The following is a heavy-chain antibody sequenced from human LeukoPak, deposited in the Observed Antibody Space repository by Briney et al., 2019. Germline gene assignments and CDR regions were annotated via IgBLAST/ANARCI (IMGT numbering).Heavy chain of an antibody. Sequence: PGGSLRLSCAATGFTFSSDAMSWVRQAPGKGLEWVSGIDESGGSIYYADSVKGRFTISRDNAKNTLYLQMNSLRAEDTAVYYCARQLGYCSSTSCYAGLDYWGQGTLVTVSS. CDR1: GFTFSSDA. D-gene: IGHD2-2*01. J-gene: IGHJ4*02. V-gene: IGHV3-23*01. CDR3: ARQLGYCSSTSCYAGLDY. CDR2: IDESGGSI.